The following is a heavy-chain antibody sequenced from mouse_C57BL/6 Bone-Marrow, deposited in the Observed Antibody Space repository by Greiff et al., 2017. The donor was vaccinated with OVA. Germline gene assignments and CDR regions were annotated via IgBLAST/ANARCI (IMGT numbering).Heavy chain of an antibody. D-gene: IGHD4-1*01. J-gene: IGHJ3*01. Sequence: VQLQQSGAELARPGASVKMSCKASGYTFTSYTMHWVKQRPGQGLEWIGYINPSSGYTKYNQKFKDKATLTADKSSSTAYMQLSSLTSEDAAVYYCARDWVFAYWGQGTLVTVSA. CDR2: INPSSGYT. CDR3: ARDWVFAY. CDR1: GYTFTSYT. V-gene: IGHV1-4*01.